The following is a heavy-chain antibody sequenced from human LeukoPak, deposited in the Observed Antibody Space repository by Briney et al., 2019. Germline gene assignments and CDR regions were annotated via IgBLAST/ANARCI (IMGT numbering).Heavy chain of an antibody. D-gene: IGHD3-10*01. J-gene: IGHJ5*02. CDR3: ARDRGGNWFDP. V-gene: IGHV3-30*04. CDR1: GFTFSSYA. Sequence: GRSLRLSCAASGFTFSSYAMHWVRQAPGKGLEWVAVVSYDGSNKYYADSVKGRFTISRDNSKNTLYLQMNSLRAEDTAVYYCARDRGGNWFDPWGQGTLVTVSS. CDR2: VSYDGSNK.